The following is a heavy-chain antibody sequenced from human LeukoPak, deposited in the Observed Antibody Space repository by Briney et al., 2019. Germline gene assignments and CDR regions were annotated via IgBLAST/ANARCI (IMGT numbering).Heavy chain of an antibody. Sequence: GGSLRLSCAASGFTFSSYSMNWVRQAPGKGREWGSAISSSSSYIYYADSVKGRFTISTDNAKISLYLQMNSLRAEDTAVYYCAIVREGYYDSSGYSPHWAQGTLLTVS. J-gene: IGHJ4*02. CDR2: ISSSSSYI. CDR3: AIVREGYYDSSGYSPH. D-gene: IGHD3-22*01. CDR1: GFTFSSYS. V-gene: IGHV3-21*01.